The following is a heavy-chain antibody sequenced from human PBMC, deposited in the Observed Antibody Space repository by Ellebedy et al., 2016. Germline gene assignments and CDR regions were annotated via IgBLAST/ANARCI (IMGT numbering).Heavy chain of an antibody. CDR2: ISSGRNG. J-gene: IGHJ4*02. V-gene: IGHV3-69-1*01. D-gene: IGHD3-3*01. Sequence: GESLKISXATSGFTFSDRGMTWVRQAPGKGLEWVATISSGRNGYYAGSVKGRFTISRDNGKNSVFLQMNSLRVDDTALYYCTRDGSEWSRDYWGQGTLVTVSS. CDR1: GFTFSDRG. CDR3: TRDGSEWSRDY.